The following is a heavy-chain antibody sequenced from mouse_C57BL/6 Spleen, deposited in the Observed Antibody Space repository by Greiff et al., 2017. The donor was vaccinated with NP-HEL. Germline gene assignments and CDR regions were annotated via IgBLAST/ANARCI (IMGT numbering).Heavy chain of an antibody. D-gene: IGHD1-1*01. Sequence: VQLQQPGAELVKPGASVKMSCKASGYTFTSYWITWVKQRPGQGLEWIGDIYPGSGSTNYNEKFKSKATLTVDTSSSTAYMQLSSLTSEDSAVYYCARIPVVAKDYAMDYWGQGTSVTVSS. CDR2: IYPGSGST. CDR3: ARIPVVAKDYAMDY. CDR1: GYTFTSYW. V-gene: IGHV1-55*01. J-gene: IGHJ4*01.